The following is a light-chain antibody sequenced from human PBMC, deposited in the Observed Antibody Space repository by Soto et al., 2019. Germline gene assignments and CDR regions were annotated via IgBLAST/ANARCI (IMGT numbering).Light chain of an antibody. Sequence: EIVLTQSPATLSLSPGERATLSCRASQSVSSYLAWYQQKPGQAPRLLIYGASSRATGIPDRFSGSGSGTDFTLTITSLQSEDFAVYYCQQRSNWPATFGQGTKVDI. J-gene: IGKJ1*01. CDR2: GAS. CDR1: QSVSSY. CDR3: QQRSNWPAT. V-gene: IGKV3-11*01.